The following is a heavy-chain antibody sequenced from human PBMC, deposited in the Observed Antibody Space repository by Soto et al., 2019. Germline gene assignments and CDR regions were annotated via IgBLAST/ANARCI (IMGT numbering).Heavy chain of an antibody. CDR1: GFTVSSNY. Sequence: EVQLVESGGGLVQPGGSLRLSCAASGFTVSSNYMSWVRQAPGKGLEWVSVIYSGGSTYYADSVKGRFTISRDNSKNTLYLQMNSLRAEDTAVYYCARDIPEYYYDSSGYYSYWGQGTLVIVSA. J-gene: IGHJ4*02. CDR3: ARDIPEYYYDSSGYYSY. V-gene: IGHV3-66*01. CDR2: IYSGGST. D-gene: IGHD3-22*01.